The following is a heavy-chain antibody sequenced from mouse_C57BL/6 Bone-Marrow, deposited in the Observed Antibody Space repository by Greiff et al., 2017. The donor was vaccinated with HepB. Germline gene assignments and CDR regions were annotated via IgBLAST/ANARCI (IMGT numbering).Heavy chain of an antibody. D-gene: IGHD2-4*01. CDR1: GYAFSSSW. CDR3: ARYDYLWYFDV. J-gene: IGHJ1*03. CDR2: IYPGDGDT. V-gene: IGHV1-82*01. Sequence: VKLQQSGPELVKPGASVKISCKASGYAFSSSWMNWVKQRPGKGLEWIGRIYPGDGDTNYNGKFKGKATLTADKSSSTAYMQLSSLTSEDSAVYFCARYDYLWYFDVWGTGTTVTVSS.